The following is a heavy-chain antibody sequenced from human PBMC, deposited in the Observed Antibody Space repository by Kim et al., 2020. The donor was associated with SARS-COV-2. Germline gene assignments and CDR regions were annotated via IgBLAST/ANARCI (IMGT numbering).Heavy chain of an antibody. D-gene: IGHD6-19*01. Sequence: GGSLRLSCAASGFTFSSYAMHWVRQAPGKGLEWVAVISYDGSNKYYADSVKGRFTISRDNSKNTLYLQMNSLRAEDTAVYYCARGMGIAVAGTEDYWGQGTLVTVSS. J-gene: IGHJ4*02. CDR1: GFTFSSYA. V-gene: IGHV3-30*04. CDR3: ARGMGIAVAGTEDY. CDR2: ISYDGSNK.